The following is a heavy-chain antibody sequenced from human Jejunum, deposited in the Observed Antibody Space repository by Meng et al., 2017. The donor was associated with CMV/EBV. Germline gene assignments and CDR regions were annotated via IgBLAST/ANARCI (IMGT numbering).Heavy chain of an antibody. Sequence: QITLKESGPTLVKPTQTLTLTCTFSGFSLSTPRVGVGWIRQPPGKALEWLALNNWNDDKRYSPSLKSRLTITKDTSKNQVVLTLTNMDPVDTATYYCALFTRSWFDPWGQGTLVTVSS. J-gene: IGHJ5*02. CDR2: NNWNDDK. V-gene: IGHV2-5*01. D-gene: IGHD2-2*01. CDR3: ALFTRSWFDP. CDR1: GFSLSTPRVG.